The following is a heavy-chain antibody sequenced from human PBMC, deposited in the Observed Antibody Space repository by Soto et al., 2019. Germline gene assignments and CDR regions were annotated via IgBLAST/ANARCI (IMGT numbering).Heavy chain of an antibody. V-gene: IGHV3-23*01. CDR1: GFTFSSYA. Sequence: EVQLLESGGGLVQPGGSLRLSCAASGFTFSSYAMNWVRQAPGKGLEWVSVISGSGGSTYYADSVKGRFTISRDNSKNTLYLEMNSLRAEDTAVYYCAKRNYGSEFDYWGQGTLVTVSS. CDR3: AKRNYGSEFDY. J-gene: IGHJ4*02. D-gene: IGHD3-10*01. CDR2: ISGSGGST.